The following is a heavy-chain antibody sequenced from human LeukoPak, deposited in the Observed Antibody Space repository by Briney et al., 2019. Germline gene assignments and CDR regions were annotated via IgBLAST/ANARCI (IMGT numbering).Heavy chain of an antibody. J-gene: IGHJ4*02. D-gene: IGHD5-18*01. CDR3: ARLSLVYSYGYEDY. V-gene: IGHV5-10-1*01. CDR2: IDPSDSDI. CDR1: GYSFTSHW. Sequence: GESLKISSKGSGYSFTSHWISWVRPMPGKGLEWMGRIDPSDSDINYSPSLQGHVTISADKSTSTAYLQWSSLKASDSAMYYCARLSLVYSYGYEDYWGQGTLVTVPS.